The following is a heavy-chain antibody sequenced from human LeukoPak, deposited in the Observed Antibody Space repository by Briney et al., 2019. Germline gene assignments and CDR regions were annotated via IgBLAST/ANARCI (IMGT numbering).Heavy chain of an antibody. J-gene: IGHJ6*02. D-gene: IGHD6-13*01. CDR2: LDWDDDK. CDR3: ARISGAAAGPYYYGMDV. CDR1: GFSLSTSGMC. V-gene: IGHV2-70*11. Sequence: SGPTLVKPTQTLTLTCTFSGFSLSTSGMCVRWIRQPPGKALEWLARLDWDDDKYYSTSLKTRLTISKDTSKNQVVLTMTNMDPVDTATYYCARISGAAAGPYYYGMDVWGQGTTVTVSS.